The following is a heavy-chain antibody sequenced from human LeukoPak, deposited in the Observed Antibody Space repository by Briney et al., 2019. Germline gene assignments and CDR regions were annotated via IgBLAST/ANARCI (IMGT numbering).Heavy chain of an antibody. D-gene: IGHD1-26*01. CDR3: ARDNSVGDTAWWFDP. Sequence: ASETLSLTCTVSGGSISSYFWSWIRQPPGKGLEWIGYIYDSGSTNYNPSLKSRVTISVDTSKNRFSLKLSSVTAADTAVYYCARDNSVGDTAWWFDPWGQGTLVTVSS. J-gene: IGHJ5*02. CDR2: IYDSGST. CDR1: GGSISSYF. V-gene: IGHV4-59*01.